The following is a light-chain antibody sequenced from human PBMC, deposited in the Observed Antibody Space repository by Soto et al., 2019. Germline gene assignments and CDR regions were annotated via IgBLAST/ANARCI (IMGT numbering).Light chain of an antibody. Sequence: DIHLTQSPSTLSASVGDRVTITCRASQSISSWLAWYQQKPGKAPKLLIYNASTLESGVPSRFSGSGSGTEFTLTISSLQPDDFATYYCQHLFDYMWTFGQGTKVEIK. CDR2: NAS. CDR1: QSISSW. CDR3: QHLFDYMWT. V-gene: IGKV1-5*03. J-gene: IGKJ1*01.